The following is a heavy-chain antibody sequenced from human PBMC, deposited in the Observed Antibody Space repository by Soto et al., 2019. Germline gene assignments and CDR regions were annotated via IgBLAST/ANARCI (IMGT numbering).Heavy chain of an antibody. CDR2: INHSGST. V-gene: IGHV4-34*01. CDR1: GGSFNIYY. J-gene: IGHJ1*01. Sequence: SETLSLTCAVYGGSFNIYYLSWIRQPPGKGLEWIGEINHSGSTNYNPSLKSRVTISVDTSNNLLSLNLNSLTAADTAVYYCARGTGSWSITWGQGILVTVSS. CDR3: ARGTGSWSIT. D-gene: IGHD6-13*01.